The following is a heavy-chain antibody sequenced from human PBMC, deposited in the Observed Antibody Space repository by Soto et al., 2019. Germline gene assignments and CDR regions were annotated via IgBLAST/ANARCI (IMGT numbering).Heavy chain of an antibody. J-gene: IGHJ6*02. V-gene: IGHV1-69*13. CDR1: GGTFSSYA. Sequence: ASVKVSCKASGGTFSSYAISWVRQAPGQGLEWMGGIIPIFGTANYAQKFQGRVTITADESTSTAYMELSSLRSEDTAVYYCARGVVVAAIRYYYYGMDVWGQGTTVTVS. CDR2: IIPIFGTA. CDR3: ARGVVVAAIRYYYYGMDV. D-gene: IGHD2-15*01.